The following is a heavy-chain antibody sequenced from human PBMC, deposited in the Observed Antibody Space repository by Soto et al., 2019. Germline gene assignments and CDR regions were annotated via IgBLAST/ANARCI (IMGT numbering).Heavy chain of an antibody. Sequence: GGSLRLSCAASGFTFSSYSMNWVRQAPGKGLEWVSYISSSSSTIYYADSVKGRFTISRDNAKNSLYLQMNSLRAEDTAVYYCASRQKGYSGYDLAYDYWGQGTLVTVSS. D-gene: IGHD5-12*01. CDR1: GFTFSSYS. J-gene: IGHJ4*02. CDR3: ASRQKGYSGYDLAYDY. V-gene: IGHV3-48*01. CDR2: ISSSSSTI.